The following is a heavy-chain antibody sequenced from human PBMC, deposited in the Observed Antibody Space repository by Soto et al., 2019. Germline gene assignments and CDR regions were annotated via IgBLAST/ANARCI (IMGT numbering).Heavy chain of an antibody. CDR2: LIPIFGTA. D-gene: IGHD6-6*01. Sequence: SVKVSCKASGGTFSSYAISWVRQAPGQGLEWMGGLIPIFGTANYAQKFQGRVTITADESTSTAYMELSSLRSEDTAVYYCASAVSSSGFSYYGMDVWGDATTVTVSS. CDR3: ASAVSSSGFSYYGMDV. J-gene: IGHJ6*04. CDR1: GGTFSSYA. V-gene: IGHV1-69*13.